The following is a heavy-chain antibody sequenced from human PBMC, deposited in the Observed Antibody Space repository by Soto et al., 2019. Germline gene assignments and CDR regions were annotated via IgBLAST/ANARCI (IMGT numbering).Heavy chain of an antibody. Sequence: VASVKVSCKASGYTFTGYYMHWVRQAPGQGLEWMGWINPNSGGTNYAQKFQGWVTMTRDTSISTAYMELSRLRSDDTAVYYCARGSNLGGSGSYPYYYYYYYMDVWGKGTTVTVSS. CDR3: ARGSNLGGSGSYPYYYYYYYMDV. CDR1: GYTFTGYY. V-gene: IGHV1-2*04. D-gene: IGHD3-10*01. CDR2: INPNSGGT. J-gene: IGHJ6*03.